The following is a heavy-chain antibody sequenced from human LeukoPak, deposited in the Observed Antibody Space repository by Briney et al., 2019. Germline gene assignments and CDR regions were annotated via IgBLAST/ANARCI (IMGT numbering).Heavy chain of an antibody. J-gene: IGHJ4*02. CDR1: GFTFTSYG. CDR3: ASGPASSGWYDY. Sequence: GASVKVSCKASGFTFTSYGFSWVRQAPGQGLEWMAWISAYNGNTNYAQRLQGRVTMTTDTSTSTAYMELRSLRSDDTAVYYCASGPASSGWYDYWGQGTLVTVSS. CDR2: ISAYNGNT. V-gene: IGHV1-18*01. D-gene: IGHD6-19*01.